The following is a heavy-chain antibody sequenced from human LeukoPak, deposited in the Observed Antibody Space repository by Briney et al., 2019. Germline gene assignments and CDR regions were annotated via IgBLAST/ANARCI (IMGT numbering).Heavy chain of an antibody. Sequence: GESLKISCKVSGYSFTSYWIGWVRQIPGKGLEWMGIINPRDSDTKYSPSFQGQVTISVDKSISTAYLQWSSLKASDTAMYYCARHGTPLDSGSYYEFDYWGQGTLVTVSS. V-gene: IGHV5-51*01. J-gene: IGHJ4*02. CDR1: GYSFTSYW. CDR2: INPRDSDT. D-gene: IGHD1-26*01. CDR3: ARHGTPLDSGSYYEFDY.